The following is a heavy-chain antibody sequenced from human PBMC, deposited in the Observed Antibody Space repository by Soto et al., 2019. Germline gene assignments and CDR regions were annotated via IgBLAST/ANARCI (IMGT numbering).Heavy chain of an antibody. CDR1: GGSFSGYY. J-gene: IGHJ4*02. CDR2: INHSGST. Sequence: SETLSLTCAVYGGSFSGYYWSWIRQPPGKGLEWIGEINHSGSTNYNPSLKSRVTISVDTSKNQFPLKLSSVTAADTAVYYCTREATNVDTAMVKRFDYWGQGTLVTVSS. D-gene: IGHD5-18*01. V-gene: IGHV4-34*01. CDR3: TREATNVDTAMVKRFDY.